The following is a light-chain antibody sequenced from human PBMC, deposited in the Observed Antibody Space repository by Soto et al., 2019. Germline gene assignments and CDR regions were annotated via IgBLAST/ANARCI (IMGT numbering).Light chain of an antibody. V-gene: IGKV3-20*01. CDR1: QSVGSSY. J-gene: IGKJ2*01. Sequence: EIVLTQSPGTLSWSPGERATLSCRASQSVGSSYLAWYQQKLGQAPRLLIYGASSRATGIPDRFSGSGSGTDFTLTISRLEPEDFAVYYCQQYGSSPYTFGQGTKLEIK. CDR2: GAS. CDR3: QQYGSSPYT.